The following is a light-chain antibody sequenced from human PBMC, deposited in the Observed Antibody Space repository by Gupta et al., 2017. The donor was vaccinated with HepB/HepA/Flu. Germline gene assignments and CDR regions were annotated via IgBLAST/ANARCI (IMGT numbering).Light chain of an antibody. CDR3: AAWDDSRNGPL. V-gene: IGLV1-44*01. CDR1: SFNIGSNP. J-gene: IGLJ2*01. Sequence: QSVLTQPLSPSGTPGQRVTISSSGSSFNIGSNPVNWYQQLPGTAPKLLIYSNNQRPSGVPDRFSGSKSGTSAYLAISGLQSEDEADYYCAAWDDSRNGPLFGGGTKLTVL. CDR2: SNN.